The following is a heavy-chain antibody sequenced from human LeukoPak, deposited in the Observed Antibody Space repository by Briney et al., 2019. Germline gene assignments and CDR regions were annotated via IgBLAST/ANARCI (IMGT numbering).Heavy chain of an antibody. Sequence: GGSLRLSCAASGFTFDDYAMHWVRQAPGKGLEWVSGISWNSGSIGYADSVRGRFTISRDNAKNSLYLQMNSLRAEDTAVYYCARDRPYDYGDYEGSAFDIWGQGTMVTVSS. D-gene: IGHD4-17*01. J-gene: IGHJ3*02. V-gene: IGHV3-9*01. CDR3: ARDRPYDYGDYEGSAFDI. CDR1: GFTFDDYA. CDR2: ISWNSGSI.